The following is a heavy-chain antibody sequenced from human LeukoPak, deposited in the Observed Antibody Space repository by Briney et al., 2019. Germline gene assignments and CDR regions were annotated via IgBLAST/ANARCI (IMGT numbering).Heavy chain of an antibody. J-gene: IGHJ6*02. CDR1: GFTFSSYS. V-gene: IGHV3-21*01. CDR3: ARDLPPAHYYYYGMDV. CDR2: ISSSSSYI. D-gene: IGHD2-2*01. Sequence: GGPLRLSCAASGFTFSSYSMNWVRQAPGKGLEWVSSISSSSSYIYYADSVKGRFTIPRDNAKNSLYLQMNSLRAEDTAVYYCARDLPPAHYYYYGMDVWGQGTTVTVSS.